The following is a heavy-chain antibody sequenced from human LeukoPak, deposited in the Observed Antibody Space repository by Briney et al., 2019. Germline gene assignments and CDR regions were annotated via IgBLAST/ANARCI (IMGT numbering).Heavy chain of an antibody. CDR1: GYTFTGYG. CDR3: ERSPAAAATRVDY. D-gene: IGHD2-15*01. V-gene: IGHV1-18*01. Sequence: ASVKVSCEASGYTFTGYGISWVRQAPGQRLEWMGGINSNNGDTSYAQKFQGRVTMTTDTSTSTVYMELRSLRSDDAAVYYCERSPAAAATRVDYWGQGTLVTVSS. J-gene: IGHJ4*02. CDR2: INSNNGDT.